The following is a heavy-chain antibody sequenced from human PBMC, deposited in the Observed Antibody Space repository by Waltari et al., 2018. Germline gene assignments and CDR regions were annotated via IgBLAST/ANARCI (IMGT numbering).Heavy chain of an antibody. D-gene: IGHD6-25*01. Sequence: QVQLQESGQGLVKPSPTLSLFCSVSGASITGGSYHWSWIRQPAGGGLEFIGRIYKYGNTIYNPSLKGRVTISMDTSKNQFSLRLESVTATDTAVYYCTRDAAGGIDFWGQGTLVTVSS. CDR3: TRDAAGGIDF. CDR1: GASITGGSYH. CDR2: IYKYGNT. J-gene: IGHJ4*02. V-gene: IGHV4-61*02.